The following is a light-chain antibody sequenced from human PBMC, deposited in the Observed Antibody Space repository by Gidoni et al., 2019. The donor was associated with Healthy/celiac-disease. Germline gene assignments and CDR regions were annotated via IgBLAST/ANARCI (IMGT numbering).Light chain of an antibody. Sequence: EIVLTQSPGTLSLSPGERATLSCSASQSVSSSYLAWYQQKPGQAPRLLIYGASSRATGIPDRFSGSGSGTEFTLTISRLEPEDFAVYYCQQYGSSRGTFGPGTKVDIK. CDR1: QSVSSSY. CDR2: GAS. J-gene: IGKJ3*01. CDR3: QQYGSSRGT. V-gene: IGKV3-20*01.